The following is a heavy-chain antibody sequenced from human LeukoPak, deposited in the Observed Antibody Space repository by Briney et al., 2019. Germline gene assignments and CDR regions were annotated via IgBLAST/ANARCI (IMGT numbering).Heavy chain of an antibody. J-gene: IGHJ5*02. V-gene: IGHV3-74*01. CDR3: ARDLGQYYDTSDNWFDP. CDR1: GFTFSSYW. Sequence: GGSLRLSCAASGFTFSSYWMHWVRQAPGKGLVGVSRINDDGRSTSYADSVKGRFTISRDNAKNTLYLQMNSLRAEDTAVYYCARDLGQYYDTSDNWFDPWGQGTLVTVSS. D-gene: IGHD3-22*01. CDR2: INDDGRST.